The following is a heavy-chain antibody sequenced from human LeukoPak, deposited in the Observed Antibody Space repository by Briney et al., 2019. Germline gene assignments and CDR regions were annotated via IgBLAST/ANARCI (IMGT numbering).Heavy chain of an antibody. D-gene: IGHD5-18*01. J-gene: IGHJ1*01. V-gene: IGHV3-23*01. Sequence: GGSLRLSCAASGFTFSSYALTWVRQAPGKGLEWVSAVSGSGGSTYYADSVKGRFTISRDNSKNTLYLQMNSLRAEDTAVYYCATDSYAPEYFQHWGQGTLVTVSS. CDR3: ATDSYAPEYFQH. CDR2: VSGSGGST. CDR1: GFTFSSYA.